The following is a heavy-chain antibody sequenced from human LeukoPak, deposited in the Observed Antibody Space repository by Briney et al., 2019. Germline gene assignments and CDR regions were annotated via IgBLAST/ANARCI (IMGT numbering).Heavy chain of an antibody. V-gene: IGHV4-30-2*01. J-gene: IGHJ3*02. D-gene: IGHD3-22*01. CDR3: ARFHYYDSIDAFDI. Sequence: PSQTLSLTCAVSGGSINSGGYSWSWIRQPPGKGLEWIGYIYHSGSTYYNPSLKSRVTISVDRSKNQFSLKLSSVTAADTAVYYCARFHYYDSIDAFDIWGQGTMVTVSS. CDR2: IYHSGST. CDR1: GGSINSGGYS.